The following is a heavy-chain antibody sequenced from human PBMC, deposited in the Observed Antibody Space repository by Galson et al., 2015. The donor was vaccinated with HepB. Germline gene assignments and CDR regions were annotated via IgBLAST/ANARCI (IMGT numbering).Heavy chain of an antibody. V-gene: IGHV3-9*01. CDR1: GFTFDDYA. CDR3: AKDCLSSGWYLGCVDY. J-gene: IGHJ4*02. D-gene: IGHD6-19*01. CDR2: ISWNSGSI. Sequence: SLRLSCAASGFTFDDYAMHWVRQAPGKGLEWVSGISWNSGSIGYADSVKGRFTISRDNVKNSLYLQMNSLRAEDTALYYCAKDCLSSGWYLGCVDYWGQGTLVTVSS.